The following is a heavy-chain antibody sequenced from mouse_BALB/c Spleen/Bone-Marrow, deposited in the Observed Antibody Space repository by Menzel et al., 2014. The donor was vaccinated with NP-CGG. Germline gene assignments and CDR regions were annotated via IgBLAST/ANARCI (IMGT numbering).Heavy chain of an antibody. J-gene: IGHJ2*01. CDR3: ARVAYYNVYFDY. CDR1: GITFSNYG. V-gene: IGHV5-6-3*01. CDR2: INGNGGRS. Sequence: VQLKESGGGLVQPGGSLKLSCAASGITFSNYGMSWIRQTPDKRLELVATINGNGGRSYYPDSVKGRFTISRDNAKNTLYLQMSSLKSEDTAMYYCARVAYYNVYFDYWGQGTTLTVSS. D-gene: IGHD2-12*01.